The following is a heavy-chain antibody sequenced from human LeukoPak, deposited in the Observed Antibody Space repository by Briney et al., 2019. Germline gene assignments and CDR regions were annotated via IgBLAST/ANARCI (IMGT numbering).Heavy chain of an antibody. CDR2: INPNSGGT. CDR3: ARAGSYGDYSGDY. V-gene: IGHV1-2*02. D-gene: IGHD4-17*01. Sequence: ASVKVSCKASGYTFTGYYMHWVRQAPGQGLEWMGWINPNSGGTNYAQKFQGRVTMTRDTSISTAYVELSRLRSDDTAVYYCARAGSYGDYSGDYWGQGTLVTVSS. J-gene: IGHJ4*02. CDR1: GYTFTGYY.